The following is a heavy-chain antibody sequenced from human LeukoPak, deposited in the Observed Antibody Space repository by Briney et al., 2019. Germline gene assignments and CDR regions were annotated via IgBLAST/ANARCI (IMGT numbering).Heavy chain of an antibody. CDR2: ISSSSSYI. Sequence: PGGSLRLSCAASGFTFSSYSMNWVRQAPGKGLEWVSSISSSSSYIYYADSVKGRFTISRDNAKNSLYLQMNSLRAEDTAVYYCARGRALIVPAASMDVLGQGTTVTGSS. V-gene: IGHV3-21*01. CDR3: ARGRALIVPAASMDV. D-gene: IGHD2-2*01. J-gene: IGHJ6*02. CDR1: GFTFSSYS.